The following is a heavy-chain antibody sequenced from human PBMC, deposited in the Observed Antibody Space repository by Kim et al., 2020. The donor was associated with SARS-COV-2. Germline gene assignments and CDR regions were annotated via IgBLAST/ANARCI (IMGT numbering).Heavy chain of an antibody. J-gene: IGHJ4*02. Sequence: YNPSLQGRDTISVDTSKNQFSLKLSSVTAADTAVYYCATLDYSKIDYWGQGALVTVSS. D-gene: IGHD4-4*01. CDR3: ATLDYSKIDY. V-gene: IGHV4-39*01.